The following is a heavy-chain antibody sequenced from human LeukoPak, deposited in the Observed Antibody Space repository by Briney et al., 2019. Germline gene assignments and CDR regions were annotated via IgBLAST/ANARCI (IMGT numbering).Heavy chain of an antibody. V-gene: IGHV4-59*08. CDR1: GGSISGYY. CDR3: ARHTRPGYSGYGNAFDI. J-gene: IGHJ3*02. Sequence: SETLSLTCTVSGGSISGYYWSWIRQPPGKGLEWIGYIYYSGSTNYNPSLKSRVTISLDTSKNQFSLKLNSVTAADTAVYYCARHTRPGYSGYGNAFDIWGQGTMVTVSS. D-gene: IGHD5-12*01. CDR2: IYYSGST.